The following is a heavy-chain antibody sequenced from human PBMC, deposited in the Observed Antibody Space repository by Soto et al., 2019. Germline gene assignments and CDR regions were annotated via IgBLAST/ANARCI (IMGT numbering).Heavy chain of an antibody. J-gene: IGHJ4*02. V-gene: IGHV1-18*01. D-gene: IGHD2-15*01. Sequence: QVQLVQSGAEVKKPGASVKVSCKASGYTFTSYGISWVRQAPGQGLEWMGWISAYNGNTNYAQKLQGRVTMTTDTSTSXXYMELRSLRSDETAVYYCARSDCSGGSCYSYYFDYWGQGTLVTVSS. CDR3: ARSDCSGGSCYSYYFDY. CDR1: GYTFTSYG. CDR2: ISAYNGNT.